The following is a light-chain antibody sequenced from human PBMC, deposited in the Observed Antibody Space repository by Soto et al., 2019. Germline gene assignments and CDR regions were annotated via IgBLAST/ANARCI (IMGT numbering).Light chain of an antibody. CDR3: QQQGTSPIT. J-gene: IGKJ5*01. V-gene: IGKV3-15*01. Sequence: EIVMTQSPATLSVSPGERATLSCRASQSVSSNLAWYQQKPGQAPRIFIYGASTRATGIPARFSGSGSGTDFTLTISRLENEDFAVYDCQQQGTSPITFGQGTRLEIK. CDR2: GAS. CDR1: QSVSSN.